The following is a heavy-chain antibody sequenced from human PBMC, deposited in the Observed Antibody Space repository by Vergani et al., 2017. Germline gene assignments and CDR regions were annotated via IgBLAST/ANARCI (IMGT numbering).Heavy chain of an antibody. D-gene: IGHD2-15*01. CDR3: ARDLPEHRPNIVGDGFDP. Sequence: QVQLVQSGAEVKKPGSSVKVSCKASGGTFSSYALSWVRQAPGQGLEWMGGIIPIFGTANYAQKFQGRVTITADESTSTAYMELSSLRSEDTAVYYCARDLPEHRPNIVGDGFDPWGQGTLVTVSS. CDR1: GGTFSSYA. V-gene: IGHV1-69*01. CDR2: IIPIFGTA. J-gene: IGHJ5*02.